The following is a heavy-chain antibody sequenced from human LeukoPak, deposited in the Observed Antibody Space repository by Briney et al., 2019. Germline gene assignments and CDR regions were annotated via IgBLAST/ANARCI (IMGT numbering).Heavy chain of an antibody. CDR2: TYYRSKWSN. CDR3: ARSGYFAEYFQH. Sequence: SQTLSLTCATSGDSVSSNIASWNWIRQSPSRGLEWLGRTYYRSKWSNDYAVFVKGRITINPDTSKNQFSLQLNSVTPEDTAVYYCARSGYFAEYFQHWGQGTLLTVSS. CDR1: GDSVSSNIAS. J-gene: IGHJ1*01. D-gene: IGHD3-22*01. V-gene: IGHV6-1*01.